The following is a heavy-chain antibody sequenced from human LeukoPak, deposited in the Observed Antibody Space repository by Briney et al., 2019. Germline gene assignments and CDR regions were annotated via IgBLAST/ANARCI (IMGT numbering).Heavy chain of an antibody. CDR1: GGSIRDSY. Sequence: SETLSLTCTVSGGSIRDSYWNWIRLPAGRGLEWIGRSYTTGSASYNPSLKSRVTMSFDMSSNQFTLRLTSVTAADTAVYFCARGELIRGVLARSPRPRLYYGMDVWGQGTTVIVSS. CDR3: ARGELIRGVLARSPRPRLYYGMDV. D-gene: IGHD3-10*01. J-gene: IGHJ6*02. CDR2: SYTTGSA. V-gene: IGHV4-4*07.